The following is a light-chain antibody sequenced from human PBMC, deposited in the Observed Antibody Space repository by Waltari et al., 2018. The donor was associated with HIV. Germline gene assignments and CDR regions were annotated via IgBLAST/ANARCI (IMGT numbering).Light chain of an antibody. V-gene: IGLV2-14*03. CDR1: SSDVGSYNY. Sequence: QSALPPPASVSGSPGQSITIPCSGTSSDVGSYNYVSWYQHHPGQAPNLMIYDVDNRLPGVSSRFSGSKSGNTASLTISGLRAEDEADYYCGSYTSSSTYVFGTGTEVTVL. J-gene: IGLJ1*01. CDR3: GSYTSSSTYV. CDR2: DVD.